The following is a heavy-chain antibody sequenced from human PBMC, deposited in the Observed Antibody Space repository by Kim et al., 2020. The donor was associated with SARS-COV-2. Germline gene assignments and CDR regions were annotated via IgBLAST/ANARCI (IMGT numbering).Heavy chain of an antibody. J-gene: IGHJ4*02. D-gene: IGHD2-15*01. V-gene: IGHV1-3*01. CDR3: ARGVLVVYFDY. Sequence: TKYSQKFQGRVTLTRDTSASTAYMELSSLRSEDTAVYYCARGVLVVYFDYWGQGTLVTVSS. CDR2: T.